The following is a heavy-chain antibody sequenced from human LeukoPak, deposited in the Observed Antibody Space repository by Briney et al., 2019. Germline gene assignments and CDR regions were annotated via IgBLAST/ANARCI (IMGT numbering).Heavy chain of an antibody. CDR3: ARQGAIDAFDV. Sequence: SETLSLTCAVYGGSFSGYYWSWIRQPAGKGLEWIGRIYTSGSTNYNPSLKSRVTMSVDTSKNQFSLKLSSVTAADTAVYYCARQGAIDAFDVWGQGTMVTVSS. CDR2: IYTSGST. CDR1: GGSFSGYY. D-gene: IGHD1-26*01. V-gene: IGHV4-59*10. J-gene: IGHJ3*01.